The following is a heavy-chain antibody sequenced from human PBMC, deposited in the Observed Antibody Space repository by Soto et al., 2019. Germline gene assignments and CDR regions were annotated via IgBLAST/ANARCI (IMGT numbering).Heavy chain of an antibody. CDR2: INHSGST. CDR3: ARQINWFDP. J-gene: IGHJ5*02. V-gene: IGHV4-34*01. CDR1: GGSFSGYY. Sequence: PSETLSLTCAVYGGSFSGYYWSWIRQPPGKGLGWIGEINHSGSTNYNPSLKSRVTISVDTSKNQFSLKLSSVTAADTAVYYCARQINWFDPWGQGTLVTVSS.